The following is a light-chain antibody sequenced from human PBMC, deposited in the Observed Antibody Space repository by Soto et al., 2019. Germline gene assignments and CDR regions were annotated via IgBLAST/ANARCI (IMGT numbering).Light chain of an antibody. V-gene: IGKV1-5*03. CDR1: QSISSR. J-gene: IGKJ1*01. CDR3: QQYNSYPWT. Sequence: DIQMTQSPSTLSASVGDRVTITCRASQSISSRSAWYQQKPGKAPKLLIYKASSLESGVPSRFSGSGSGTEFTLTISSLQPDDFATYYCQQYNSYPWTFGQGTKVEIK. CDR2: KAS.